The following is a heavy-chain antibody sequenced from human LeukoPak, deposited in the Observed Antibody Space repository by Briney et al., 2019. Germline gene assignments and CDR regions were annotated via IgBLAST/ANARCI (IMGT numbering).Heavy chain of an antibody. V-gene: IGHV3-23*01. CDR1: GFTFSTYA. CDR2: ISASGGST. CDR3: AKWDSYYNFWSGYYIY. Sequence: GGSLRLSCAASGFTFSTYAMSWFRQPPGKGLEWVSLISASGGSTFYAYSVKGRFTISRDNSKNTLYLQVNSLRAEDTAVYYCAKWDSYYNFWSGYYIYWGQGALVTVSS. D-gene: IGHD3-3*01. J-gene: IGHJ4*02.